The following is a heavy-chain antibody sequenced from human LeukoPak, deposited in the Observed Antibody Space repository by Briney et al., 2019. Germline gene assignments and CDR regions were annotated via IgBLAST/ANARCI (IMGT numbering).Heavy chain of an antibody. CDR2: INHSGST. J-gene: IGHJ3*02. CDR1: GVSFSGYY. D-gene: IGHD6-13*01. CDR3: ASLTVAGSDDAFDI. V-gene: IGHV4-34*01. Sequence: PSETLSLTCAVYGVSFSGYYWSWIRQPPGKGLEWIGEINHSGSTNYNPSLKSRVTISVDTSKNQFSLKLSSVTAADTAVYYCASLTVAGSDDAFDIWGQGTMVTVSS.